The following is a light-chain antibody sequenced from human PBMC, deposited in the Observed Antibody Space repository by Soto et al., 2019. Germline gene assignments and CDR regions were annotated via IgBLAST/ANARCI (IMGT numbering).Light chain of an antibody. CDR2: DTS. V-gene: IGKV3-11*01. CDR1: QSLSSS. Sequence: EIVLTQSPATLSLFPGERATLSCRASQSLSSSLAWYQQKPGQAPRALIYDTSSRATGIPARFSGSGSGTDFTLTISSLEPEDSAVYYCHQRSNWWTFGQGTKVDIK. J-gene: IGKJ1*01. CDR3: HQRSNWWT.